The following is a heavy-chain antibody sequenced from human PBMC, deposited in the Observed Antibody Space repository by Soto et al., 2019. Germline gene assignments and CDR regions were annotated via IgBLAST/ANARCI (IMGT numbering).Heavy chain of an antibody. CDR3: ARDRLMATAGTARHYFGLDV. D-gene: IGHD5-18*01. CDR2: IYYSGNT. Sequence: TSETLSLTCTVSGDSIRSGGYYWSWVRQNPRKGLEWIGNIYYSGNTYYNPSLKSRLTISVDTSKNQFSLNLSSVTAADTAVYYCARDRLMATAGTARHYFGLDVWGQGTTVTVSS. J-gene: IGHJ6*02. V-gene: IGHV4-31*03. CDR1: GDSIRSGGYY.